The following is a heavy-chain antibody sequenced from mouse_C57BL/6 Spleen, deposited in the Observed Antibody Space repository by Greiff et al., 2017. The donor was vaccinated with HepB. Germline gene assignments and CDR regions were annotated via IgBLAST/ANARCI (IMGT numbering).Heavy chain of an antibody. Sequence: QLQQSGAELVKPGASVKISCKASGYAFSSYWMNWVKQRPGKGLEWIGQIYPGDGDTNYNGKFKGKATLTADKSSSTAYMQLSSLTSEDSAVYFCARWLLLGFFDYWGQGTTLTVSS. CDR2: IYPGDGDT. J-gene: IGHJ2*01. CDR3: ARWLLLGFFDY. CDR1: GYAFSSYW. V-gene: IGHV1-80*01. D-gene: IGHD2-3*01.